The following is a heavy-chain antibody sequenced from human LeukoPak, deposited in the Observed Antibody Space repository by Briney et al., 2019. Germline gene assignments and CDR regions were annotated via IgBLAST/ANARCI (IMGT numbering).Heavy chain of an antibody. J-gene: IGHJ4*02. CDR3: AILLRDFWSGAIEPRDY. D-gene: IGHD3-3*01. CDR2: IYPRDGST. Sequence: GASVKVSCKASGYTFTSNYIHWVRQAPGQGLEWMGMIYPRDGSTSYAQKFQGRVTITADESTSTAYMELSSLRSEDTAVYYCAILLRDFWSGAIEPRDYWGQGTLVTVSS. V-gene: IGHV1-46*01. CDR1: GYTFTSNY.